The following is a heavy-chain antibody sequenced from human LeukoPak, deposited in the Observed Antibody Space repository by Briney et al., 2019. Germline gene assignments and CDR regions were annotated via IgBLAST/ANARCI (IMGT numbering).Heavy chain of an antibody. CDR2: ISYDGSNK. D-gene: IGHD3-16*02. Sequence: GGSLRLSCAASGFTFSIYGMHWVRQAPGKGLEWVAVISYDGSNKYYADSVKGRFTISRDNSKNTLYLQMNSLRAEDTALYYCAKDLSDYVWGSYRSLTDYWGQGTLVTVSS. CDR3: AKDLSDYVWGSYRSLTDY. CDR1: GFTFSIYG. V-gene: IGHV3-30*18. J-gene: IGHJ4*02.